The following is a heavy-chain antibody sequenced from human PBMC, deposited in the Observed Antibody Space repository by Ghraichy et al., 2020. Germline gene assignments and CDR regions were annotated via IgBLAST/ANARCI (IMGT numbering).Heavy chain of an antibody. CDR3: AVGYSSGWYHYYYYYGMDV. J-gene: IGHJ6*02. Sequence: GESLNISCAASGFTFSSYAMSWVRQAPGKGLEWVSAISGSGGSTYYADSVKGRFTISRDNSKNTLYLQMNSLRAEDTAVYYCAVGYSSGWYHYYYYYGMDVWGQGTTVTVSS. V-gene: IGHV3-23*01. D-gene: IGHD6-19*01. CDR1: GFTFSSYA. CDR2: ISGSGGST.